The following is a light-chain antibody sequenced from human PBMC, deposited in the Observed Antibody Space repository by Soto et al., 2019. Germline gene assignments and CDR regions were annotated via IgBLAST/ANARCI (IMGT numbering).Light chain of an antibody. V-gene: IGKV3-20*01. CDR2: GAS. CDR3: QQYGSSPPRT. CDR1: QSISSNY. Sequence: EIVLTQSPGTLSLSPGERATLSCRASQSISSNYLAWYQQKPGQAPRLLIYGASSRATGIPDRFSGSGSGTDFTLTISRLEREDFAVYYCQQYGSSPPRTFGQGTKLEIK. J-gene: IGKJ2*01.